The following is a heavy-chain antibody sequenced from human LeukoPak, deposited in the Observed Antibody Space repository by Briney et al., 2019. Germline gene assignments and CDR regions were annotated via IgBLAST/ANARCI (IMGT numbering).Heavy chain of an antibody. D-gene: IGHD3-9*01. CDR3: ARVGVTGRYFDWSYTNPMDV. CDR1: GFTFTGHS. CDR2: VSYDERTI. Sequence: GGSLRLSCVASGFTFTGHSMHWVRQAPGKGLEWVAVVSYDERTIFYADSLKGRFTVSRDNSKNTVYLQMNSLRAEDTAVYYCARVGVTGRYFDWSYTNPMDVWGKGTTVTVSS. J-gene: IGHJ6*03. V-gene: IGHV3-30*04.